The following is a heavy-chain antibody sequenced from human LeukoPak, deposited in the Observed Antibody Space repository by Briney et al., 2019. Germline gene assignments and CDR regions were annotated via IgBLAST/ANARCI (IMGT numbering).Heavy chain of an antibody. Sequence: GGSLRLSCAASGFTFSSYWMHWVRQAPGKGLEWVSAISGSGGSTYYADSVKGRFTISRDNSKNTLYLQMNSLRAEDTAVYYCAKVPRGYSYGSKSAFDIWGQGTMVTVSS. V-gene: IGHV3-23*01. J-gene: IGHJ3*02. D-gene: IGHD5-18*01. CDR3: AKVPRGYSYGSKSAFDI. CDR2: ISGSGGST. CDR1: GFTFSSYW.